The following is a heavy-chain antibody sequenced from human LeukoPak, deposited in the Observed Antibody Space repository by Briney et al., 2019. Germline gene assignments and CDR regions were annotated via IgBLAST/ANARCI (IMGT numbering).Heavy chain of an antibody. J-gene: IGHJ6*03. V-gene: IGHV3-48*04. CDR1: GFTFSSHS. Sequence: GGSLRLSCAASGFTFSSHSMHWVRQAPGKGLEWISYISISTSTIYYADSVKGRFTISRDNAKNSLYLQMNSLRAEDTAVYYCAKDRGAVAGVMDVWGKGTTVTVSS. CDR2: ISISTSTI. CDR3: AKDRGAVAGVMDV. D-gene: IGHD6-19*01.